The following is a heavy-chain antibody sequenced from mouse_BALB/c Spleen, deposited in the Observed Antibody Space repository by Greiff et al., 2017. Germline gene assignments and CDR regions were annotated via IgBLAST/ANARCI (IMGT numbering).Heavy chain of an antibody. D-gene: IGHD2-4*01. CDR3: AREDNYDWFAY. V-gene: IGHV3-2*02. J-gene: IGHJ3*01. CDR1: GYSITSDYA. CDR2: ISYSGST. Sequence: DVKLQESGPGLVKPSQSLSLTCTVTGYSITSDYAWNWIRQFPGNKLEWMGYISYSGSTSYNPSLKSRISITRDTSKNQFFLQLNSVTTEDTATYYCAREDNYDWFAYWGQGTLVTVSA.